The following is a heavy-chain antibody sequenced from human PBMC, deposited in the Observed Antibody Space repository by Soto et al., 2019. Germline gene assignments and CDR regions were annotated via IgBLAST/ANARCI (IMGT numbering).Heavy chain of an antibody. V-gene: IGHV3-30*18. J-gene: IGHJ4*02. Sequence: QVHLVESGGGVVQPGMSLRLSCAASGFTFSSYGMHWVRQAPGKGLEWVAVVSFDGNNEYYPDSVRGRFTISRDNSKNTVDLQMNDLRTDDTAVYYCAKVTSGVGSYQLQGFFDYWGQGTLVTVSS. D-gene: IGHD2-2*01. CDR2: VSFDGNNE. CDR3: AKVTSGVGSYQLQGFFDY. CDR1: GFTFSSYG.